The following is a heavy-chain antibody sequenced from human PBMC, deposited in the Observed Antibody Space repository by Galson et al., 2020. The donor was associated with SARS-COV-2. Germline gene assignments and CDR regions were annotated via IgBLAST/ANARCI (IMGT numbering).Heavy chain of an antibody. CDR1: GFTFTSSA. CDR2: IVVGSGNT. J-gene: IGHJ6*04. D-gene: IGHD3-9*01. V-gene: IGHV1-58*02. Sequence: SVKVSCKASGFTFTSSAMQWVRQARGQRLEWIGWIVVGSGNTNYAQKFQERVTITRDMSTSTAYMELSSLRSEDTAVYYCAAVRYFDWLFLPDVWGKGTTVTVSS. CDR3: AAVRYFDWLFLPDV.